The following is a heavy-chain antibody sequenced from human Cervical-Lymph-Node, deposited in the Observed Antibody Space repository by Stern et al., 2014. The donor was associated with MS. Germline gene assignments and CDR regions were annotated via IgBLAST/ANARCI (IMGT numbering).Heavy chain of an antibody. CDR2: ISYDGTNK. CDR3: ARDVGSCSSTSCYKRAFDI. Sequence: QVQLVESGGGVVQPGRSLRLSCAASGFTLSSFAMHWVRQAPGKGLEWVTLISYDGTNKYYVDSVKGRFTISRDSSNNTLFLQMNSLRPEDTAVYYCARDVGSCSSTSCYKRAFDIWGQGTMVTVSS. CDR1: GFTLSSFA. D-gene: IGHD2-2*02. V-gene: IGHV3-30-3*01. J-gene: IGHJ3*02.